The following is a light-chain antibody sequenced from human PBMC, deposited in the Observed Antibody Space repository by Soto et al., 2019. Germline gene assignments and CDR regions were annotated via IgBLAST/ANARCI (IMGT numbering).Light chain of an antibody. Sequence: SYELTQPPSVSVSPGQTATITCSGDKLGDKYASWYQQKPGQSPVLVIYQDGKRPSGIPERFSGSNSGNTATLTISGTQAMDEADYYCQAWDTFVVFGGGTKLTVL. CDR3: QAWDTFVV. V-gene: IGLV3-1*01. CDR1: KLGDKY. CDR2: QDG. J-gene: IGLJ2*01.